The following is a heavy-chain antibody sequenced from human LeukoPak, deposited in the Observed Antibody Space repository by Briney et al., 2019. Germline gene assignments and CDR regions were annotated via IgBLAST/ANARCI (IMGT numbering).Heavy chain of an antibody. CDR3: ARDLIMITSGGGLDY. CDR2: INPSGGST. V-gene: IGHV1-46*03. Sequence: ASVKVSCKASGYTFTSYYMHWVRQAPGQGLGWMGIINPSGGSTSYAQKFQGRVTMTRDTSTSTVYMELSSLRSEDTAVYYCARDLIMITSGGGLDYWGQGTLVTVSS. CDR1: GYTFTSYY. D-gene: IGHD3-16*01. J-gene: IGHJ4*02.